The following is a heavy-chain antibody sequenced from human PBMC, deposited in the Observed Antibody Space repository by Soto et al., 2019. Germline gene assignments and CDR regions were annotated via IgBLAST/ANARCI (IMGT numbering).Heavy chain of an antibody. CDR2: IKSKTDGGTT. D-gene: IGHD3-10*01. Sequence: GGSLRLSCAASGFTFSTYGMHWVRQAPGKGLEWVGRIKSKTDGGTTDYAAPVKGRFTISRDDSKNTLYLQMNSLKTEDTAVYYCTTGVGGSGSSYVLLNAGDPHYYYYGMDVWGQGTTVTVSS. J-gene: IGHJ6*02. CDR1: GFTFSTYG. V-gene: IGHV3-15*07. CDR3: TTGVGGSGSSYVLLNAGDPHYYYYGMDV.